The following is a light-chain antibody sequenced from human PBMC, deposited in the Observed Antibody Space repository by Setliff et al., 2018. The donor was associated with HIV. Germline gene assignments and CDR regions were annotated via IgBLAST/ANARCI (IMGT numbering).Light chain of an antibody. CDR1: SSDVGGYNY. Sequence: QSALTQPASVSGSPGQSITISCTGTSSDVGGYNYVSWYQQHPGEAPKLMIYDVSIRPSGVSNRFSGSKSGNTASLTISGLQVEDEANYYCSSYATSSIPYVFGTGTKVTVL. J-gene: IGLJ1*01. V-gene: IGLV2-14*03. CDR2: DVS. CDR3: SSYATSSIPYV.